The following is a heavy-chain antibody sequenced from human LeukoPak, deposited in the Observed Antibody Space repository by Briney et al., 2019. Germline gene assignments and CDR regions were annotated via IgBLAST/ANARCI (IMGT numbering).Heavy chain of an antibody. J-gene: IGHJ3*02. CDR2: IFYSGST. CDR3: ASLCSGGGCYSDTFDI. D-gene: IGHD2-15*01. CDR1: GGSISTSSYY. V-gene: IGHV4-39*07. Sequence: SETLSLTCTVSGGSISTSSYYWGWIRQPPGKGLEWIGSIFYSGSTYYNPSLKSRVTISVDTSKNQFSLRLSSVTAADTAVYYCASLCSGGGCYSDTFDIWGQGTMVTVSS.